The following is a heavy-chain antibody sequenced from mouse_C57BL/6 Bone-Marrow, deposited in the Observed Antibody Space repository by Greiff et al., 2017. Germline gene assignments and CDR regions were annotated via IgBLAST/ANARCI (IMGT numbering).Heavy chain of an antibody. V-gene: IGHV5-4*03. CDR3: ASTFYCDY. J-gene: IGHJ2*01. Sequence: EVKVVESGGGLVKPGGSLKLSCAASGFTFSSYAMSWVRQTPEKWLEWVATISDGGSYTYYPDNVKGRFTISRDNAKNNLYLQMSHLKSEDTAMYYCASTFYCDYWGQGTTLTGSS. CDR2: ISDGGSYT. CDR1: GFTFSSYA.